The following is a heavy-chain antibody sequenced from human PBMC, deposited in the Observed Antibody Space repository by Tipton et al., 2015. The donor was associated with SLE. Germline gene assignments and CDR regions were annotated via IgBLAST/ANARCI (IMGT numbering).Heavy chain of an antibody. Sequence: TLSLTCTVSGGSISSHYWSWIRQPPGKGLEWIGYIYYSGSTNYNPSLKSRVTISVDTSKNQFSLKLSSVTAADTAVYYCASSYGSGSYWAYWGQGTLVTVSS. CDR1: GGSISSHY. D-gene: IGHD3-10*01. CDR2: IYYSGST. V-gene: IGHV4-59*11. J-gene: IGHJ4*02. CDR3: ASSYGSGSYWAY.